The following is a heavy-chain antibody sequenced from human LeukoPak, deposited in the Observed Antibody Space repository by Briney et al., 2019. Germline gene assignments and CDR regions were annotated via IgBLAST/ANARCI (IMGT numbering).Heavy chain of an antibody. CDR3: ARDGGSGSYFSPYFDY. V-gene: IGHV4-59*11. CDR1: GGSISSHY. CDR2: IYYSGST. J-gene: IGHJ4*02. D-gene: IGHD3-10*01. Sequence: SETLSLTCTVSGGSISSHYWSWIRQPPGKGLEWIGYIYYSGSTNYNPSLKSRVTISVDTSKNQFSLKLSSMTAADTAVYYCARDGGSGSYFSPYFDYWGQGTLVTVSS.